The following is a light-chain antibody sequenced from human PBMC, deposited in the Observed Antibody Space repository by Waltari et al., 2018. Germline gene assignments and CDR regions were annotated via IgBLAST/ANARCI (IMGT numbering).Light chain of an antibody. CDR3: QQYGASRLT. V-gene: IGKV3-20*01. Sequence: EIVLTQSPGTLSLSPGERATLSCRASPSISISYLAWYQQKPGPSPRRLIYGASSRATGIPDRFSGRVSGTDFTLTISRLEPEDFAVYYCQQYGASRLTFGGGTKVEIK. J-gene: IGKJ4*01. CDR1: PSISISY. CDR2: GAS.